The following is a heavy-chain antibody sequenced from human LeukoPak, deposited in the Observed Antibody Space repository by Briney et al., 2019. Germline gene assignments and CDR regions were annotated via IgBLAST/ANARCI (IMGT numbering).Heavy chain of an antibody. CDR3: ARAGPHCSSTSCYTYYYYYMDV. CDR2: ISAYNGNT. Sequence: GASVKVSCKASGYTFTSYGISWVRQAPGQGLEWMGWISAYNGNTNYAQKFQGRVTMTRNTSISTAYMELSSLRSEDTAVYYCARAGPHCSSTSCYTYYYYYMDVWGKGTTVTVSS. D-gene: IGHD2-2*02. CDR1: GYTFTSYG. V-gene: IGHV1-18*01. J-gene: IGHJ6*03.